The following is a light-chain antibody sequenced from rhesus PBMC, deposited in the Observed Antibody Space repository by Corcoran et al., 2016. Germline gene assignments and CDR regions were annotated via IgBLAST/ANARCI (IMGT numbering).Light chain of an antibody. Sequence: DIQMTQSPSALSASVGDRVTISCRASQNIYSNLAWYQQKPGKAPKLLIYGASSLKTGIPSRFSGSGFGTDFTLTISGLQPEDAAAYYCQQYYGYPPTFGGGTKVELK. V-gene: IGKV1-44*01. CDR2: GAS. CDR1: QNIYSN. CDR3: QQYYGYPPT. J-gene: IGKJ4*01.